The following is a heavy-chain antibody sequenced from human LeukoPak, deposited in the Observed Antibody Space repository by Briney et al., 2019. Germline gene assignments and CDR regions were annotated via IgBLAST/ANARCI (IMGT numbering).Heavy chain of an antibody. CDR2: IYSNGST. J-gene: IGHJ4*02. V-gene: IGHV4-4*07. Sequence: SETLSLTCTVSGGSISSYYWSWLRQPAGKGLEWIGRIYSNGSTNYNPSLKGRVTMSVDTSKNQFSLKLNSVTAADTAVYYCARAPVGALDYWGQGTLVTVSS. CDR3: ARAPVGALDY. CDR1: GGSISSYY. D-gene: IGHD1-26*01.